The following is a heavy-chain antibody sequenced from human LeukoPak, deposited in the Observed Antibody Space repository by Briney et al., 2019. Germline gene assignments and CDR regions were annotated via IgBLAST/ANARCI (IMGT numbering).Heavy chain of an antibody. CDR1: GGSISSYY. D-gene: IGHD6-25*01. CDR3: ARAATERYDHVGLDY. V-gene: IGHV4-59*01. Sequence: SETLSLTCTVSGGSISSYYWSWIRQPPGKGLEWIGYIYYSGSTNYNPSLKSRVTISVDTSKNQFSLKLSSVTAADTAVYYCARAATERYDHVGLDYWGQGTLVTVSS. CDR2: IYYSGST. J-gene: IGHJ4*02.